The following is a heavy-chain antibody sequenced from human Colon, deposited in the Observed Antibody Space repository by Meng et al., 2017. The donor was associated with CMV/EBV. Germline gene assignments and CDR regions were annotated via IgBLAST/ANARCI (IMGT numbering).Heavy chain of an antibody. Sequence: GESLKISCAASGFTFNYAWMSWVRQAPGKGLEWVGRIRSKANSYATAYAASVKGRFTISRDDSKNTAYLQMNSLKTEDTAVYYCTRPRGGGVGSSDVWGQGTTVTVSS. V-gene: IGHV3-73*01. J-gene: IGHJ6*02. CDR1: GFTFNYAW. CDR2: IRSKANSYAT. D-gene: IGHD3-16*01. CDR3: TRPRGGGVGSSDV.